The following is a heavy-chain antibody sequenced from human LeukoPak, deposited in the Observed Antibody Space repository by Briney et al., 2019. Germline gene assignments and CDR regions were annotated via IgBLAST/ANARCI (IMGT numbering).Heavy chain of an antibody. CDR3: ARVSEMATITSPFDY. Sequence: SVTVSCKASGGTFSSYAISWVRQAPGQGLEWMGGIIPIFGTANYAQKFQGRVTITADESTSTAYVELSSLRSEDTAVYYCARVSEMATITSPFDYWGQGTLVTVSS. J-gene: IGHJ4*02. CDR1: GGTFSSYA. CDR2: IIPIFGTA. D-gene: IGHD5-24*01. V-gene: IGHV1-69*01.